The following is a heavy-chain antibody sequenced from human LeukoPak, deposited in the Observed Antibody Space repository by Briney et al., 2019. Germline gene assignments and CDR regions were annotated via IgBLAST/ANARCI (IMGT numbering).Heavy chain of an antibody. V-gene: IGHV4-59*01. J-gene: IGHJ4*02. CDR3: ARDYYDSSGYRLGDY. CDR2: IYYSGST. D-gene: IGHD3-22*01. Sequence: SETLSLTCTVSGGSISSYYWSWIRQPPGKGLEWIGYIYYSGSTNYNPSLKSRVTISVDTSKNQFSLKLSSVTAADTAVYYCARDYYDSSGYRLGDYWGQGTLVTVSS. CDR1: GGSISSYY.